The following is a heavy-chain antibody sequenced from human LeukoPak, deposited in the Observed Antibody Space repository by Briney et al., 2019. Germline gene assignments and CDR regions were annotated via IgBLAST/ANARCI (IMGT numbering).Heavy chain of an antibody. CDR1: GYTFSDHY. J-gene: IGHJ4*02. CDR2: TRNKANNYAT. D-gene: IGHD4-23*01. V-gene: IGHV3-72*01. CDR3: TRWRSGTSD. Sequence: GGFLRLSCAASGYTFSDHYIDWVRQAPGKGLEWVGHTRNKANNYATEYAASVKGRFTISRDDSRNSVYLQMNSLKTEDTAVYYCTRWRSGTSDWGQGTLVTVSS.